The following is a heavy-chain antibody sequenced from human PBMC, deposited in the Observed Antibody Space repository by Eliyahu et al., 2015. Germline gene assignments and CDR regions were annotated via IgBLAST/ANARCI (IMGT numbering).Heavy chain of an antibody. D-gene: IGHD3-10*01. CDR2: IKQDGSEK. Sequence: EVQLVESGGGLVQPGGSLRLXCAASGFTFXXXXXXWVRQAPGKGLEWVANIKQDGSEKYYVDSVKGRFTISRDNAKNSLYLQMNSLRAEDTAVYYCARDRIMVRGVIVPRSNWYFDLWGRGTLVTVSS. CDR1: GFTFXXXX. CDR3: ARDRIMVRGVIVPRSNWYFDL. V-gene: IGHV3-7*01. J-gene: IGHJ2*01.